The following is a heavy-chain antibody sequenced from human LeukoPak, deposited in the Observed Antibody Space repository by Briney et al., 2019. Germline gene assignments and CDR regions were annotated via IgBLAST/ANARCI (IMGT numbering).Heavy chain of an antibody. CDR3: ARAVLGARTYYFDY. Sequence: PGGSLRLSCATSGFTFTTFWMHWVRQAPGKGLVWVSRINHDGSSTNYADSVKGRFTISRDNAKNSLYLQMNSLRAEDTAVYYCARAVLGARTYYFDYWGQGTLVTVSS. CDR2: INHDGSST. V-gene: IGHV3-74*01. CDR1: GFTFTTFW. D-gene: IGHD1-26*01. J-gene: IGHJ4*02.